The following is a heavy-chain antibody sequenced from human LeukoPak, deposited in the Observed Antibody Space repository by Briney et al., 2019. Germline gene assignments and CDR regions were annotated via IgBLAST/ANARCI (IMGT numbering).Heavy chain of an antibody. CDR2: ISFTGNT. D-gene: IGHD3-22*01. Sequence: SETLSLICTVSGGSISGYYWSWIRQAPGKRLEWIAYISFTGNTNYNPSLKSRVTISLDTSKTHFSLTLSSLTAADTAVYYCARSPPGWYYDNSGQYYFDTWGQGALVTVSS. V-gene: IGHV4-59*08. CDR3: ARSPPGWYYDNSGQYYFDT. CDR1: GGSISGYY. J-gene: IGHJ4*02.